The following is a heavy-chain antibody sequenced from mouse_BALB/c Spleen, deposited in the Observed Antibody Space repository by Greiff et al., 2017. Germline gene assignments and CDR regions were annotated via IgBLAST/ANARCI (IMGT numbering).Heavy chain of an antibody. D-gene: IGHD2-4*01. V-gene: IGHV5-6-3*01. CDR3: ARADYDYGCYAMDY. CDR1: GFTFSSYG. J-gene: IGHJ4*01. CDR2: INSNGGST. Sequence: EVKLVESGGGLVQPGGSLKLSCAASGFTFSSYGMSWVRQTPDKRLELVATINSNGGSTYYPDSVKGRFTISRDNAKNTLYLQMSSLKSEDTAMYYCARADYDYGCYAMDYWGQGTSVTVSS.